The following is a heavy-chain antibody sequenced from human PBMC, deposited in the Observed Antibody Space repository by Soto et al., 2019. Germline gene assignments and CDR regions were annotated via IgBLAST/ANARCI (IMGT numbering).Heavy chain of an antibody. Sequence: SETLSLTCCVSVDSISSINWWSWVRQSPGKGLEWIGEISHSGDTNYNPSLQSRVILSLDKSKNQVSLKLTSVTAADTAVYFCARVSGFFTISTFDPWGQGKLVTVPS. CDR3: ARVSGFFTISTFDP. V-gene: IGHV4-4*02. CDR2: ISHSGDT. J-gene: IGHJ5*02. CDR1: VDSISSINW. D-gene: IGHD2-8*01.